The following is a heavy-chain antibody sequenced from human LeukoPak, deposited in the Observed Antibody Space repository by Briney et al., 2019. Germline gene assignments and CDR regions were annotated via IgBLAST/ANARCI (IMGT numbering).Heavy chain of an antibody. V-gene: IGHV4-59*08. CDR1: GGSISSDY. J-gene: IGHJ4*02. CDR2: IYNSGST. CDR3: ARNRGISGYDLSVGY. Sequence: PSETLSLTCTVSGGSISSDYWSWIRQPPGKGLEWIGHIYNSGSTNYNPSLKSRVTISVDSSKSQFSLKLRSVTAADTAVYYCARNRGISGYDLSVGYWGQGTLVTVSS. D-gene: IGHD5-12*01.